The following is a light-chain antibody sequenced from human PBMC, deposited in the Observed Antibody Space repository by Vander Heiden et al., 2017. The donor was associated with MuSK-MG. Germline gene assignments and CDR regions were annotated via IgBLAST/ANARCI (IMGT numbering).Light chain of an antibody. CDR2: KAW. CDR1: QSISSW. J-gene: IGKJ1*01. CDR3: QQYHSYWT. Sequence: DIQMTQSPSTLSASVGDRVTITCRASQSISSWLAWYQQKPGKAPKLLIYKAWSLESGVPARLSGSGSGTEFTLSISSLQPDDCATYYCQQYHSYWTFGQGTKVEIK. V-gene: IGKV1-5*03.